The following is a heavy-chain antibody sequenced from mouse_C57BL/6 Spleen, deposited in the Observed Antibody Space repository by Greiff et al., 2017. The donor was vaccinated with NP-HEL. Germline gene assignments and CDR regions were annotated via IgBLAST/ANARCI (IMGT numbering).Heavy chain of an antibody. CDR2: IHPNSGST. V-gene: IGHV1-64*01. CDR1: GYTFTSYW. Sequence: VQLQQSGAELVKPGASVKLSCKASGYTFTSYWMHWVKQRPGQGLEWIGMIHPNSGSTNYNEKFKSKATLTVDKSSSTAYMQLSSLTSEDSAVYYCARSAKTTVVYFDYWGQGTTLTVSS. J-gene: IGHJ2*01. D-gene: IGHD1-1*01. CDR3: ARSAKTTVVYFDY.